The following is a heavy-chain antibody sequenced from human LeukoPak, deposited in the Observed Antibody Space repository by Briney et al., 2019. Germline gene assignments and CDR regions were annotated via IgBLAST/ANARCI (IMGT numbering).Heavy chain of an antibody. J-gene: IGHJ3*02. CDR3: ARGYTNYGYVFDI. CDR2: ITGSGDTI. CDR1: GFTFSSYE. Sequence: GGSLRLSCSASGFTFSSYEMNWVRQAPGKGLEWISYITGSGDTIYYADSVKGRFTISRDNAKNSLFLQMNSLTADDTAVYYCARGYTNYGYVFDIWGQGTMVTVSS. V-gene: IGHV3-48*03. D-gene: IGHD4-11*01.